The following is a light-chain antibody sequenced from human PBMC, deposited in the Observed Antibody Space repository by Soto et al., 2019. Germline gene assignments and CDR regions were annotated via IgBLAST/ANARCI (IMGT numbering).Light chain of an antibody. CDR3: AATDDILSGWV. V-gene: IGLV1-47*01. Sequence: QAVVTQPPSASGTPGQRVTISCSGSTSNIGSSYVYWYQHLPGTAPKLLIYKNNQRPSGVPDRFSGSKSGTSASLAISGLRSEDEADYYCAATDDILSGWVFGGGTKVTVL. J-gene: IGLJ3*02. CDR1: TSNIGSSY. CDR2: KNN.